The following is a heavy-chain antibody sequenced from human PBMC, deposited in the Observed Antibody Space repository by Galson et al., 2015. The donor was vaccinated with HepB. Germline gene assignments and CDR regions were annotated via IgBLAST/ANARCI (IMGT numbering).Heavy chain of an antibody. D-gene: IGHD2-2*02. CDR2: SGRSGSPI. V-gene: IGHV3-11*01. CDR3: ERGYCSSASCYNHYYYGMDV. J-gene: IGHJ6*02. Sequence: SLRLSCAASGFSFSGYYMSWIRQAPGKGLEWISFSGRSGSPIYYADSMKGRFTISRDNAKNSLFLQMNSLRGEDTAVYYCERGYCSSASCYNHYYYGMDVWGQGTTVTVSS. CDR1: GFSFSGYY.